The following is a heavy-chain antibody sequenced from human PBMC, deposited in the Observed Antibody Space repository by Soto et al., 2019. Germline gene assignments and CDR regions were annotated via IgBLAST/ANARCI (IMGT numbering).Heavy chain of an antibody. D-gene: IGHD1-26*01. J-gene: IGHJ3*02. Sequence: QVQLQESGPGLVKPSETLSLTCTVSGGSVSSGSYYWSWIRQPPGKGLEWTGYIYYSGSTNYNPSLKSRVTMSIDTSKNQFSLKLSSVTAADTAVYYCARDRGGSYLWAFDIWGQGTMVTVSS. CDR3: ARDRGGSYLWAFDI. CDR1: GGSVSSGSYY. CDR2: IYYSGST. V-gene: IGHV4-61*01.